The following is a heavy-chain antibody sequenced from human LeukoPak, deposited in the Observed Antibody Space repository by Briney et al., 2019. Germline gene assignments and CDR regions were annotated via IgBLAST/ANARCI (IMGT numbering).Heavy chain of an antibody. Sequence: PGGSLRLSCAASGFTFSSYAMSWVRQAPGKGLEWVSAISGSGGSTYYADSVKGRFTISRDNAKNSLYLQMNSLRAEDTAVYYCARGIAAAGHYYYMDVWGKGTTVTVSS. V-gene: IGHV3-23*01. D-gene: IGHD6-13*01. CDR1: GFTFSSYA. CDR2: ISGSGGST. CDR3: ARGIAAAGHYYYMDV. J-gene: IGHJ6*03.